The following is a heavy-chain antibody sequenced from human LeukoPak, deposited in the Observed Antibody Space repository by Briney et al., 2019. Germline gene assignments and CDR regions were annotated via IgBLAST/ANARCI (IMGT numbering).Heavy chain of an antibody. J-gene: IGHJ4*02. CDR2: ISGSGGST. CDR1: GFTFSSYA. CDR3: AKGLRYCSGGSCYVEGACLDY. D-gene: IGHD2-15*01. V-gene: IGHV3-23*01. Sequence: GRSLRLSCAASGFTFSSYAMSWVRQAPGEGLGWVSAISGSGGSTYYADSVKGRFTISRDNSKNTLYLQMNSLRAEDTAVYYCAKGLRYCSGGSCYVEGACLDYWGQGTLVTVSS.